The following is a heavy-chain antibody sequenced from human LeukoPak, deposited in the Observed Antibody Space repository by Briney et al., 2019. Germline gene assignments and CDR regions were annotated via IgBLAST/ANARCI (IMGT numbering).Heavy chain of an antibody. CDR2: MNPNSGNT. V-gene: IGHV1-8*02. J-gene: IGHJ4*02. CDR3: ARVQWLAPQYYFDY. Sequence: ASVKVSCKASGYTFTSYYMHWVRQATGQGLEWMGWMNPNSGNTGYAQKFQGRVTMTRNTSISTAYMELSSLRSEDTAVYYCARVQWLAPQYYFDYWGQETLVTVSS. D-gene: IGHD6-19*01. CDR1: GYTFTSYY.